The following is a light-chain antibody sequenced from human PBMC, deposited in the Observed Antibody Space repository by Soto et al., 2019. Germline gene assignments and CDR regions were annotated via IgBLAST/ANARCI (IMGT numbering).Light chain of an antibody. V-gene: IGKV3-20*01. J-gene: IGKJ1*01. CDR3: QFYGDPPKT. Sequence: EIVLTQSPGTLSLSPGERGTLSCRASQSVSSNFLAWYQQKPGQAPRLLIFDASTRATGIPDRFTGRGSGTDFTLTISRLEHEDFEVYYCQFYGDPPKTLGPGTKVDIK. CDR2: DAS. CDR1: QSVSSNF.